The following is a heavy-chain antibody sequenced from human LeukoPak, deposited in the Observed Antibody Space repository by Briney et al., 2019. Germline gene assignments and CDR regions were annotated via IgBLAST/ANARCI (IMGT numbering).Heavy chain of an antibody. CDR3: VRDDYGMDV. V-gene: IGHV3-74*01. J-gene: IGHJ6*02. CDR2: INAGGSSA. CDR1: GFPFSNYF. Sequence: PGGSLRLSCEASGFPFSNYFMHWVRQAPGEGLMWVSRINAGGSSANYADSVKGRFTVPRDNAKNTLYLQMNGLRVEDTAVYFCVRDDYGMDVWGQGTAVIVSS.